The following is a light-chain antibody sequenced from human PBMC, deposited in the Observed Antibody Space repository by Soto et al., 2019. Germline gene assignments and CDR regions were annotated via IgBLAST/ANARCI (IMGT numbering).Light chain of an antibody. CDR3: SSYASGTTYVV. CDR1: SSDVGGYNY. CDR2: EVS. V-gene: IGLV2-14*01. J-gene: IGLJ2*01. Sequence: HSVLTQPASVSRSPGQSLTISCTGTSSDVGGYNYVSWYQQHPGKAPKLMIYEVSNRPSGVSNRFSGSKSGSTASLTISGLQAEDEADYYCSSYASGTTYVVFGGGTQLTVL.